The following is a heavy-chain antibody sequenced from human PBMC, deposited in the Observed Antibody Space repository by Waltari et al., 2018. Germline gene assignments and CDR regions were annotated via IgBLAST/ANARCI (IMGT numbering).Heavy chain of an antibody. CDR2: IYYSRTT. Sequence: QVQLQESGPGLVKPSQTLSLTCTVSGGSISSGGYYWSWIRPHQGKGLEWIGYIYYSRTTYYTPSLKRLVTTSVTTSNNHFSLQLSSMTAAYTAVYYCARDTSDSYYYYMDVWGKGTTVTVSS. J-gene: IGHJ6*03. CDR3: ARDTSDSYYYYMDV. V-gene: IGHV4-31*01. CDR1: GGSISSGGYY. D-gene: IGHD3-22*01.